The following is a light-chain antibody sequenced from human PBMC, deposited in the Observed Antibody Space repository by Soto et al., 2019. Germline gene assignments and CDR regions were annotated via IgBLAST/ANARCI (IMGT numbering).Light chain of an antibody. CDR1: QSIYDK. CDR3: QQYNSYSWT. J-gene: IGKJ1*01. CDR2: DAS. V-gene: IGKV3-15*01. Sequence: EIVMTQSPATLSVSPGERVSLSCRASQSIYDKLAWYQQKPGQTPRLLIYDASTRATGISGSFSGSGSGTEFTLTISSLQSDDFATYYCQQYNSYSWTFGQGTKVDIK.